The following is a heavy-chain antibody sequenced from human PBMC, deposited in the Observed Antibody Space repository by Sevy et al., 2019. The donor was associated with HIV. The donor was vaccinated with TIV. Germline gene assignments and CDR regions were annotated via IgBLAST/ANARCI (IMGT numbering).Heavy chain of an antibody. J-gene: IGHJ4*02. D-gene: IGHD2-21*02. V-gene: IGHV4-30-2*01. Sequence: SETLSLTYAVSGGSISSGGYSWSWIRQPPGKGLEWIGYIYHSGSTYYNPSLKSRVTISVDRSKNQFSLKLSSVTAADTAVYYCARVVVTAFYYFDYWGQGTLVTVSS. CDR1: GGSISSGGYS. CDR3: ARVVVTAFYYFDY. CDR2: IYHSGST.